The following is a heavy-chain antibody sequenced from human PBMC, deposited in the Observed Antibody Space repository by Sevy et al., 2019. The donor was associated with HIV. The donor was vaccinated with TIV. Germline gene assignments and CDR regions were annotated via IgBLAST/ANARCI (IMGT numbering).Heavy chain of an antibody. V-gene: IGHV1-2*02. J-gene: IGHJ6*03. CDR2: INPNSGDT. D-gene: IGHD3-9*01. CDR3: ARGGRDYDILTGSHYYYYMDV. CDR1: GYTFTDYY. Sequence: ASVKVSYKASGYTFTDYYMHWVRQAPGQGLEWMGWINPNSGDTNYAQKFQGRVTMTRDTSFSTAYMELSRLRADDTYVYYCARGGRDYDILTGSHYYYYMDVWGKGTTVTVSS.